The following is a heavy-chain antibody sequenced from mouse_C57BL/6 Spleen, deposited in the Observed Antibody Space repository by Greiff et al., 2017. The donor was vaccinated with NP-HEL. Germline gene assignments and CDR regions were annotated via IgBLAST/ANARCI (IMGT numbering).Heavy chain of an antibody. V-gene: IGHV7-3*01. CDR1: GFTFTDYY. D-gene: IGHD2-3*01. Sequence: EVKLMESGGGLVQPGGSLSLSCAASGFTFTDYYMSWVRQPPGKALEWLGFIRNKANGYTTEYSASVKGRFTISRDNSQSILYLQMNALRAEDSATYYCARSYDGSWYFDVWGTGTTVTVSS. J-gene: IGHJ1*03. CDR3: ARSYDGSWYFDV. CDR2: IRNKANGYTT.